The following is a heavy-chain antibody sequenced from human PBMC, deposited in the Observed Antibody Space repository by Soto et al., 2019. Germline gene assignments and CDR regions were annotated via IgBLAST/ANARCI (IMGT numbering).Heavy chain of an antibody. CDR3: ARDFRGRYYYYGMDV. D-gene: IGHD3-10*01. Sequence: ASVKVSCKASGYTFTCYYMHWVRQAPGQGLEWMGWINPNSGGTNYAQKFQGWVTMTRDTSISTAYMELSRLRSDDTAVYYCARDFRGRYYYYGMDVWGQGTTVTVSS. CDR2: INPNSGGT. CDR1: GYTFTCYY. V-gene: IGHV1-2*04. J-gene: IGHJ6*02.